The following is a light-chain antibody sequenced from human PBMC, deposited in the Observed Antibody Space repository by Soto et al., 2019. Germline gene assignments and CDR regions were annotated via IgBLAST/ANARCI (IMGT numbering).Light chain of an antibody. CDR2: AAS. J-gene: IGKJ2*01. V-gene: IGKV1-39*01. CDR1: QSISSY. Sequence: DIQMTQSPSSLSASVGDRVTITCRASQSISSYLNWYQQKPGKAPKLLIYAASSLQSGVPSRFSGSGSGTDFTLTISSLQSEDFAVYYCQQYNNRPPDTFGQGTKLEIK. CDR3: QQYNNRPPDT.